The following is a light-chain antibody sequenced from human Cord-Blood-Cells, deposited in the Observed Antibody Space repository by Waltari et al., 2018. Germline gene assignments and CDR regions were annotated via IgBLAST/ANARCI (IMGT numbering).Light chain of an antibody. CDR1: RSAVGGYNY. V-gene: IGLV2-11*01. Sequence: QSALPQPRTVSGSPGQSVTISCAGTRSAVGGYNYVSWYQQHPGKAPKLMIYDVSTRPSGVPDRFSGSKSGNTASLTISGLQAEDEADYYCCSYAGSYTYVFGTGTKVTVL. CDR3: CSYAGSYTYV. J-gene: IGLJ1*01. CDR2: DVS.